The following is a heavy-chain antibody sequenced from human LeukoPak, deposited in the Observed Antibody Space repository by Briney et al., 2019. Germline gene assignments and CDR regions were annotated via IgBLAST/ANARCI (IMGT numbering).Heavy chain of an antibody. CDR1: GFTFSSYA. CDR2: IYSGGST. D-gene: IGHD2/OR15-2a*01. J-gene: IGHJ4*02. V-gene: IGHV3-53*01. CDR3: ARGFTT. Sequence: GGSLRLSCAASGFTFSSYAMSWVRQAPGKGLEWVSVIYSGGSTYYADSVKGRFTISRDNSKSTLYLQMNSLRAEDTAVYYCARGFTTWGQGTLVTVSS.